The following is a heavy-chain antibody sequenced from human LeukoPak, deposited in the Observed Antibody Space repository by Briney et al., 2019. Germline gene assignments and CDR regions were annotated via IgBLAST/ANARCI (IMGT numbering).Heavy chain of an antibody. Sequence: SETLSLTCTVSGGSISSSSYFWGWIRQPPGKGLEWIGSIYYSGNTYYNPSLKSRVTISLDTSKNQFSLKLGSVTAAGTAVYYCARRNRWELLDFWGQGTLVTVSS. CDR3: ARRNRWELLDF. V-gene: IGHV4-39*01. CDR2: IYYSGNT. CDR1: GGSISSSSYF. J-gene: IGHJ4*02. D-gene: IGHD1-26*01.